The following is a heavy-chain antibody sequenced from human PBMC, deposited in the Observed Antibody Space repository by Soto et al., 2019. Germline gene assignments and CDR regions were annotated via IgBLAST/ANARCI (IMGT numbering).Heavy chain of an antibody. V-gene: IGHV3-13*05. CDR2: ISAAGDP. Sequence: EVQLVESGGGLVQPGGSLRLSCEASGFTFRNYDMHWVRQGTGKGLEWVSGISAAGDPDYADSVEGRFTISRENAQNSFFLQMNSLRVGVTAVYYCARPDRDFYGLDVWGQGPTVIVSS. CDR3: ARPDRDFYGLDV. J-gene: IGHJ6*02. CDR1: GFTFRNYD.